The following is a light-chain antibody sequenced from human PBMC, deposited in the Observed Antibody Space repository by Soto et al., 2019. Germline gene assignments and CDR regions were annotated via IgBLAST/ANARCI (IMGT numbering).Light chain of an antibody. J-gene: IGKJ1*01. Sequence: EIVLTQSPGTLSLSPGERATLSCRASQSVTSSFLAWYQQKPGQAPRLLIYGASSRATGIPDRFSGSGSGADFTLTISGLEPEDFAVYYCQQYGSSRLTFGQGTKV. V-gene: IGKV3-20*01. CDR1: QSVTSSF. CDR3: QQYGSSRLT. CDR2: GAS.